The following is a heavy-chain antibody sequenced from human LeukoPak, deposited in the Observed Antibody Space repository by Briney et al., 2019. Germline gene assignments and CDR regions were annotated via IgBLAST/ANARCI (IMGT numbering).Heavy chain of an antibody. CDR2: ISSSSSYI. D-gene: IGHD2-2*01. Sequence: PGGSLRLSCAASGFTFSSYSMNWVRQAPGKGLEWVSSISSSSSYIYYADSVKGRFTISRDNAKNTLYLQMNSLRAEDTAVYYCASLDQLPHDYWGQGTLVTVSS. CDR1: GFTFSSYS. CDR3: ASLDQLPHDY. V-gene: IGHV3-21*01. J-gene: IGHJ4*02.